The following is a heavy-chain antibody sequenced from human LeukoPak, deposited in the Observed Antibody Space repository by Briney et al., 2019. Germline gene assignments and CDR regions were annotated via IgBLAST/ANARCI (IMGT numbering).Heavy chain of an antibody. CDR3: ARLGDMTTVLDI. D-gene: IGHD4-11*01. J-gene: IGHJ3*02. V-gene: IGHV5-51*01. CDR2: IHPRDSET. Sequence: GESLKISCKGSGYSFTSYWIGWVRQMPGKGLEWMGIIHPRDSETRYSPSFQGQVTMSADKSITTAYLQWTSLKVSDTAMYYCARLGDMTTVLDIWGQGTMVTVSS. CDR1: GYSFTSYW.